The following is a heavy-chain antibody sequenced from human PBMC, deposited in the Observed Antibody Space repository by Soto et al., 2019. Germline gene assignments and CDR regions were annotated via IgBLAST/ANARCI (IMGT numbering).Heavy chain of an antibody. CDR1: GGSISSYY. J-gene: IGHJ5*02. Sequence: PSETLSLTCTVSGGSISSYYWSWIRQPPGKGLEWIGYIYYSGSTNYNPSLKSRVTISVDTSKNQFSLKLSSVTAADTAVYYCARDPQKYSGSYQSWFDPWGQGTLVTVSS. CDR3: ARDPQKYSGSYQSWFDP. V-gene: IGHV4-59*01. CDR2: IYYSGST. D-gene: IGHD1-26*01.